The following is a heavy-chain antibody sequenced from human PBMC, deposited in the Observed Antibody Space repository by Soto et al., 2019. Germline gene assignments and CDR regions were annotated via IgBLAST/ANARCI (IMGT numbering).Heavy chain of an antibody. V-gene: IGHV1-3*01. D-gene: IGHD1-26*01. CDR1: GYTFTNYA. CDR2: INAGNGNT. CDR3: ARASASWRWDF. Sequence: ASVKVSCKTSGYTFTNYAIHWVRQAHGQSLEWMGWINAGNGNTKYSQKLQDRLTITGDTSAATAYLDLRSLASEDMAVYYCARASASWRWDFRGHRTLGTVSS. J-gene: IGHJ4*01.